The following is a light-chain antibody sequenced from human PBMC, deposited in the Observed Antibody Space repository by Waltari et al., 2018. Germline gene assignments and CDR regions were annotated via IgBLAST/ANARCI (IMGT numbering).Light chain of an antibody. CDR3: QQYGSSPRT. CDR1: QSVSSNY. J-gene: IGKJ1*01. CDR2: DAS. Sequence: VLTQSPGPLSLSPGERATLSCRASQSVSSNYLAWYQHKPGQAPRLVIYDASTRATGIPDRFSGSGSGTDFTLTISRLEPEDFAVYYCQQYGSSPRTFGQGTKVEIK. V-gene: IGKV3-20*01.